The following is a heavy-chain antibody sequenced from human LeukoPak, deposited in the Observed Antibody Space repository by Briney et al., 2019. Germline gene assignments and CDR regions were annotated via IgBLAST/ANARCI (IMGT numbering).Heavy chain of an antibody. Sequence: SETLSLTCAVYGGSFSGYYWSWIRQPPGKGLEWIGEINHSGSTNYNPSLKSRVTISVDTSKNQFSLKLTSVTAADTAVYYCARLLSGFYGDSWGQGTLVTVSS. J-gene: IGHJ4*02. D-gene: IGHD3-22*01. CDR3: ARLLSGFYGDS. CDR1: GGSFSGYY. CDR2: INHSGST. V-gene: IGHV4-34*01.